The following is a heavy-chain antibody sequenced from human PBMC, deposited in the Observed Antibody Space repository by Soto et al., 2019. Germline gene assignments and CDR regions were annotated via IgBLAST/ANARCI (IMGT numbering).Heavy chain of an antibody. CDR2: VYYTGST. CDR1: SGPSRSHN. V-gene: IGHV4-59*08. D-gene: IGHD3-10*01. Sequence: QVQLQQSGPGLVKPSETLSLTCTVSSGPSRSHNWGWIRQPPGRGLEWIGYVYYTGSTSYNPSLKSRVTISADTSTNHISLTLSSVTAADTAVYYCVRQGIGDLHCLVDVWGQGTTVSVSS. J-gene: IGHJ6*02. CDR3: VRQGIGDLHCLVDV.